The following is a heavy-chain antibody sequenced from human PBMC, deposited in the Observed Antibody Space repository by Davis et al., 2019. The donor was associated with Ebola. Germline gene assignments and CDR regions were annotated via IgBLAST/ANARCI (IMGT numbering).Heavy chain of an antibody. V-gene: IGHV1-69*13. CDR3: ARRVGARSGFDY. J-gene: IGHJ4*01. D-gene: IGHD1-26*01. Sequence: SVKVSCKASGGTFSSYAISWVRQAPGQGLEWMGGIIPIFGTANYAQKFQGRVTITADESTSTAYMELSSLRYEDTAVYYCARRVGARSGFDYWGQGTLVTVSS. CDR1: GGTFSSYA. CDR2: IIPIFGTA.